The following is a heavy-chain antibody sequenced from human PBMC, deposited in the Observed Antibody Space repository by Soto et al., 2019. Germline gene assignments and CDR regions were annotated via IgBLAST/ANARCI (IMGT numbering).Heavy chain of an antibody. Sequence: VGSISSGDYYWSWIRQPPGKGLEWIGYIYYSGSTYYNPSLKSRVTISVDTSKNQFSLKLSSVTAADTAVYYCARSLGPVAATVPEGAYYFDYWGQGTLVTVSS. J-gene: IGHJ4*02. D-gene: IGHD6-19*01. CDR1: VGSISSGDYY. CDR3: ARSLGPVAATVPEGAYYFDY. CDR2: IYYSGST. V-gene: IGHV4-30-4*01.